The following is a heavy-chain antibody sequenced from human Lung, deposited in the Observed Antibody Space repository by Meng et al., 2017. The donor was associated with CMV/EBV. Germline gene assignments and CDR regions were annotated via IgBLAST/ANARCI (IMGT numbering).Heavy chain of an antibody. J-gene: IGHJ4*02. CDR2: NENDGRGP. Sequence: EVELEEAGGGLVQPGGCMRLSCAVSGLTVRSQYMHWVRGAPGKRLGWFSRNENDGRGPNYADSVKGRFTISRDDAKNTLYLQMNSLRVEDTAVYYCARGLEEYLGWEMGYWGQGTLVTVS. CDR3: ARGLEEYLGWEMGY. CDR1: GLTVRSQY. V-gene: IGHV3-74*01. D-gene: IGHD2/OR15-2a*01.